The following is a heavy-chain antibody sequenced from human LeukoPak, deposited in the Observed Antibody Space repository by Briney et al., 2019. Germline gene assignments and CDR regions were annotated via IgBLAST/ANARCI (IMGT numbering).Heavy chain of an antibody. J-gene: IGHJ4*02. Sequence: SETLSLTCAVYGGSFSGYYLSWIRQPPGKGLEWIGEISHSGSTNYNPYLKSGVTISVDTSKNQFSLKLSSVTVADTAVYYCARSAYDFLSGYPIYFDYWGQGTLVTVSS. CDR2: ISHSGST. CDR3: ARSAYDFLSGYPIYFDY. CDR1: GGSFSGYY. V-gene: IGHV4-34*01. D-gene: IGHD3-3*01.